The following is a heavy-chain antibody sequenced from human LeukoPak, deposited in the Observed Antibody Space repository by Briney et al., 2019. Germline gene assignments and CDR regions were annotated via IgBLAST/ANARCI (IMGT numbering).Heavy chain of an antibody. Sequence: GASVKVSCKASGYTFTGYYMHWVRQAPGQGLEWMGWINPNSGGTNYAQKFQGRVTMTRDTSISTAYMELSRLRSDDTAVYYCAKRITLIVVITHFDSFDIWGQGTMVTVSS. V-gene: IGHV1-2*02. CDR1: GYTFTGYY. CDR2: INPNSGGT. J-gene: IGHJ3*02. CDR3: AKRITLIVVITHFDSFDI. D-gene: IGHD3-22*01.